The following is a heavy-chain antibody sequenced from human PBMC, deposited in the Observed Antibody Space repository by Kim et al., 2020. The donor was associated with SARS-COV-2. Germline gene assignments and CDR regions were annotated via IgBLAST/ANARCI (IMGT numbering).Heavy chain of an antibody. V-gene: IGHV4-61*02. CDR1: GASVSSGSYY. CDR3: ARVLNTGRLNWFDP. J-gene: IGHJ5*02. CDR2: IYTSGST. D-gene: IGHD1-1*01. Sequence: SETLSLTCTVSGASVSSGSYYWSWIRQSAEKGLEWIGRIYTSGSTDHNPSLMRRVSISLDMSANQVSLRLHSVTAADTAVYYCARVLNTGRLNWFDPWGQGTLVAVSS.